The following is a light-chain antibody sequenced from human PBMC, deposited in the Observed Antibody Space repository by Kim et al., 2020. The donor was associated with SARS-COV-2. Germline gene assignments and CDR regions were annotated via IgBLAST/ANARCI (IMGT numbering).Light chain of an antibody. CDR1: QSVSRNY. V-gene: IGKV3-20*01. CDR2: GTS. Sequence: ETVLTQSPGPLSLSPGERATLSCRASQSVSRNYLAWYQQKPGQAPRLLIYGTSSRAAAIPDRFSGGGSGTDFTLTISRLEPEDFAVYYCQQFGSSPYTFGQGTKLEI. CDR3: QQFGSSPYT. J-gene: IGKJ2*01.